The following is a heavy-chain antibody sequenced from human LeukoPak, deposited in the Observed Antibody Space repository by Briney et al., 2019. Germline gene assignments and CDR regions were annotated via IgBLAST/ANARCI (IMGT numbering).Heavy chain of an antibody. J-gene: IGHJ4*02. CDR1: GFTFSSYA. D-gene: IGHD2-2*01. CDR3: AKTLYCSSTSCYGYYFDY. V-gene: IGHV3-23*01. CDR2: ISGSGGST. Sequence: PGGSLRLSCAASGFTFSSYAMSWVRQAPGKGLEWVSAISGSGGSTYYADSVKGRFTISRDNSKNTQYLQMNSLRAEDTAVYYCAKTLYCSSTSCYGYYFDYWGQGTLVTVSS.